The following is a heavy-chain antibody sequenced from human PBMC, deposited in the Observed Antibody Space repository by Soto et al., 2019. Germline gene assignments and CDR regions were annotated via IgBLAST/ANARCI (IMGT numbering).Heavy chain of an antibody. V-gene: IGHV4-61*01. CDR3: AREPTTVTNYYYYALDV. CDR2: ISYSGST. CDR1: GGSVSSGSYY. Sequence: QVQLQESGPGLVKPSETLSLTCTVSGGSVSSGSYYWSWIRQPPGKGLEWIGYISYSGSTNYTPSLMSRVTISLDTSKNQFSLKLSSVTAADTAVYYCAREPTTVTNYYYYALDVWGQGTTVTVSS. J-gene: IGHJ6*02. D-gene: IGHD4-17*01.